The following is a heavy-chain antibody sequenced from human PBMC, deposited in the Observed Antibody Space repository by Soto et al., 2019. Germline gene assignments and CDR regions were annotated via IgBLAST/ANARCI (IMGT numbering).Heavy chain of an antibody. CDR3: ARFSGWYSAFDY. CDR1: GASINNYY. J-gene: IGHJ4*02. CDR2: IYSSGST. Sequence: SETLSLTCTVSGASINNYYWSWIRQAPRKGLEWIGYIYSSGSTNYNPSLKSRVTISVDTSKSDFSMKLTSVTDADTAVYYCARFSGWYSAFDYWGQGTPVTVS. D-gene: IGHD6-19*01. V-gene: IGHV4-59*01.